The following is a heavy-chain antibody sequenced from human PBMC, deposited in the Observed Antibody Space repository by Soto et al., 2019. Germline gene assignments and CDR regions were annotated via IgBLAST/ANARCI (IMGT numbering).Heavy chain of an antibody. CDR3: ARRDAQWHYFAS. CDR2: VYYSGSTFGNT. CDR1: GDSISRAIYY. J-gene: IGHJ4*02. D-gene: IGHD6-19*01. V-gene: IGHV4-39*01. Sequence: QLQLQESGPGLVKPSETLSLTCTVSGDSISRAIYYWGWIRQPPGKGLEWIASVYYSGSTFGNTYGPPPLNGRAPISVATSKNQFPLKLTSVTAADAAVYYCARRDAQWHYFASWGQGTLVTVSS.